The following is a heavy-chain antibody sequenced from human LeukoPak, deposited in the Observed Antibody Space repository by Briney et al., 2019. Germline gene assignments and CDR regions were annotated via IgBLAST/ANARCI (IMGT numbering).Heavy chain of an antibody. D-gene: IGHD2-2*01. CDR1: GSTFDSYA. V-gene: IGHV3-23*01. J-gene: IGHJ4*01. CDR3: TRDHPDCRGTSCLLFDY. Sequence: GGSLRLSCTASGSTFDSYAMSWVRQGPGKGLEWVSTVTRSGVTTWYADSVKGRFTISRDNSKNTLYLQMNSLRDEDTAVYFCTRDHPDCRGTSCLLFDYWGHGTLVTVSS. CDR2: VTRSGVTT.